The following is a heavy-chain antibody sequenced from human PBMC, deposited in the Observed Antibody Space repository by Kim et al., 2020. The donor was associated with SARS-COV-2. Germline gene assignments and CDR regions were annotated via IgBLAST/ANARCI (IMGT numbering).Heavy chain of an antibody. CDR1: GYTFTSYA. CDR2: INAGNGNT. V-gene: IGHV1-3*01. CDR3: ARDPPMVRGGNYFDY. J-gene: IGHJ4*02. Sequence: ASVKVSCKASGYTFTSYAMHWVRQAPGQRLEWMGWINAGNGNTKYSQKFQGRVTITRDTSASTAYMELSSLRSEDTAVYYCARDPPMVRGGNYFDYWGQGTLVTVSS. D-gene: IGHD3-10*01.